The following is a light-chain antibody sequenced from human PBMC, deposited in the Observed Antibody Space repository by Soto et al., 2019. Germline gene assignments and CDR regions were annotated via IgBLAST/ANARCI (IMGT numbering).Light chain of an antibody. J-gene: IGKJ5*01. CDR3: QQRSNWPPIT. Sequence: DIQMTQSPSSLSASVGDRVTITCRASQNIINYLNWYQQKPGKAPQLLIYVASRLESGVPSRFSGSGSGTDFTLTISSLEPEDFAVYYCQQRSNWPPITFGQGTRLEIK. CDR1: QNIINY. V-gene: IGKV1-39*01. CDR2: VAS.